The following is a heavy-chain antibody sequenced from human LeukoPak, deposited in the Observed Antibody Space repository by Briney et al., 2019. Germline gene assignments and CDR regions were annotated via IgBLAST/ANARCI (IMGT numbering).Heavy chain of an antibody. CDR3: AKDMAGYNVKGSAS. D-gene: IGHD5-24*01. Sequence: PGGSLRLSCAASGFSFGGYAMAWVRQAPGKGLEWISSISGSGATANYADSVRGRFIISRDNSANRLDLQMNSLRVEDAAVYYCAKDMAGYNVKGSASCGQGTLVTV. J-gene: IGHJ5*02. CDR1: GFSFGGYA. V-gene: IGHV3-23*01. CDR2: ISGSGATA.